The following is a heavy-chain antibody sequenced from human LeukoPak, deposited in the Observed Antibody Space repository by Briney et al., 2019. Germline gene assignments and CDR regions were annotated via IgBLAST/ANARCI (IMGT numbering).Heavy chain of an antibody. CDR3: AAGLAAAAGLYFDY. D-gene: IGHD6-13*01. CDR2: IVVGSGNT. Sequence: ASVKVSCKASGFTFTSSAMQWVRQARGQRLEWIGWIVVGSGNTNYAQKFQERVTITRDMSTSTAYMELSSLRSEDTAVYYCAAGLAAAAGLYFDYWGQGTLVTVFS. CDR1: GFTFTSSA. J-gene: IGHJ4*02. V-gene: IGHV1-58*02.